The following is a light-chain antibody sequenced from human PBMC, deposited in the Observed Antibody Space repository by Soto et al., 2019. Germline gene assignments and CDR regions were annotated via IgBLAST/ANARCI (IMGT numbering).Light chain of an antibody. CDR3: QQSNKWPYT. CDR2: GAS. Sequence: EIVMTQSPATLSVSPGERATRSCRASQSVNSNLAWYQQKPGQAPRLLFYGASTRATGIPARFSGTGSGTDFTLTISSLQSEDFAVYYCQQSNKWPYTFGQGTKLEIK. J-gene: IGKJ2*01. V-gene: IGKV3-15*01. CDR1: QSVNSN.